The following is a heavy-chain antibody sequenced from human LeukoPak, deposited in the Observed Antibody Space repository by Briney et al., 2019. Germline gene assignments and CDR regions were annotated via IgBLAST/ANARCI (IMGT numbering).Heavy chain of an antibody. CDR3: ARGSTDSSGYYYVRYYYYYMDV. D-gene: IGHD3-22*01. J-gene: IGHJ6*03. V-gene: IGHV4-39*07. CDR2: IYYSGST. Sequence: SETLSLTCTVSGGSISSSSYYWGWIRQPPGKGLEWIGSIYYSGSTYYNPSLKSRVTISVDTSKNQFSLKLSSVTAADTAVYYCARGSTDSSGYYYVRYYYYYMDVWGKGTTVTVSS. CDR1: GGSISSSSYY.